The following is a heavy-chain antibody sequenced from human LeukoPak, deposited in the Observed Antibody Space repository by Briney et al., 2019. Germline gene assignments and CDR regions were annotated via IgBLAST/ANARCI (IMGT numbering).Heavy chain of an antibody. Sequence: SVKVSCKASGYIFTGYYMHWVRQAPGQGLEWMGWINPNSGRTKYAQKFQGRVTMPRDTSISTAYMELSRLRSDDTAVYYCARVSPYSSSWYWEDYWGQGTLVTVSS. CDR3: ARVSPYSSSWYWEDY. D-gene: IGHD6-13*01. J-gene: IGHJ4*02. V-gene: IGHV1-2*02. CDR2: INPNSGRT. CDR1: GYIFTGYY.